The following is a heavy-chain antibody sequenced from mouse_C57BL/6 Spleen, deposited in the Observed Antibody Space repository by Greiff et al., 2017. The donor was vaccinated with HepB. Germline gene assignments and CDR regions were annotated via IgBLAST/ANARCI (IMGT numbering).Heavy chain of an antibody. Sequence: VQLQQSGAELVRPGASVTLSCKASGYTFTDYEMHWVKQTPVHGLEWIGAIDPETGGTAYNQKFKGKAILTADKSSSTAYMELRSLTSEDSAVYYVSDSYSSSSSYYAMDYWGQGTSVTVSS. D-gene: IGHD1-1*01. CDR2: IDPETGGT. V-gene: IGHV1-15*01. J-gene: IGHJ4*01. CDR3: SDSYSSSSSYYAMDY. CDR1: GYTFTDYE.